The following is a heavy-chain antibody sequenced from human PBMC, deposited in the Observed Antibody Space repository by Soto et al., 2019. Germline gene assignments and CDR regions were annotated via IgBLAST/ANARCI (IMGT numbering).Heavy chain of an antibody. CDR1: GGSFSGYY. CDR3: ARVLYDYVWGSYRPAYYFDY. D-gene: IGHD3-16*02. J-gene: IGHJ4*02. CDR2: INHSGST. V-gene: IGHV4-34*01. Sequence: QVQLQQWGAGLLKPSETLSLTCAVYGGSFSGYYWSWIRQPPGKGLEWIGEINHSGSTNYNPSLKSRVTISVDTSKNQFSRKLSSVTAADTAVYYCARVLYDYVWGSYRPAYYFDYWGQGTLVTVSS.